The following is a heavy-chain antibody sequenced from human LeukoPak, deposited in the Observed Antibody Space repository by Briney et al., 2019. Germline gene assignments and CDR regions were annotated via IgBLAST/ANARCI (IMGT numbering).Heavy chain of an antibody. J-gene: IGHJ6*03. V-gene: IGHV1-2*02. Sequence: RASVKVSCKASGYTFTGYYMHWGRQAPGQGLEWMGWINPNSGGTNYAQKFQGRVTITRNTSISTAYMELSSLRSEDTAVYYCARGYGSGSYYNVGSEFYYYMDVWGKGTTVPVSS. D-gene: IGHD3-10*01. CDR1: GYTFTGYY. CDR3: ARGYGSGSYYNVGSEFYYYMDV. CDR2: INPNSGGT.